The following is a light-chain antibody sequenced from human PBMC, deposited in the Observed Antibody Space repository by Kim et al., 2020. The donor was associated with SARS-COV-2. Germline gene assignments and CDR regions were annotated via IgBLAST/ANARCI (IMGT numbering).Light chain of an antibody. Sequence: VSPEQTASIPCSGDKLGDKYACWYQQKPGQSPVLVIYQDSKRPSGIPERFSGSISGNTATLTISGTQAMDEADYYCQAWDSSTYVFGTGTKVTVL. CDR1: KLGDKY. CDR3: QAWDSSTYV. J-gene: IGLJ1*01. V-gene: IGLV3-1*01. CDR2: QDS.